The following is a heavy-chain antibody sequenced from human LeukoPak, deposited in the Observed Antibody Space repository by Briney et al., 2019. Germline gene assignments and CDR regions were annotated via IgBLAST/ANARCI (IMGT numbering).Heavy chain of an antibody. V-gene: IGHV4-30-2*06. Sequence: PSETLSLTCSVSGGSINTGGYHWSWIRQSPAKGLEWIGYIFHTGSTNYNPSLKSRVTISVDKSKNQFSLKMNFVSAADTAVYYCARDGRRESFDYWGQGTLVTVSS. D-gene: IGHD3-10*01. CDR3: ARDGRRESFDY. J-gene: IGHJ4*02. CDR2: IFHTGST. CDR1: GGSINTGGYH.